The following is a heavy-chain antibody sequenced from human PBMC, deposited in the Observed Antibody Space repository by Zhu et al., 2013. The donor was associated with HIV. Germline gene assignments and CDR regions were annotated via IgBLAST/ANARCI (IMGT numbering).Heavy chain of an antibody. J-gene: IGHJ4*02. CDR1: GYSISSGYY. V-gene: IGHV4-38-2*02. CDR2: IYHSGST. D-gene: IGHD1-20*01. CDR3: ARLTETEPGVWDHFDY. Sequence: VQLQESGPGLVKPSETLSLTCTVSGYSISSGYYWGWIRQPPGKGLEWIGSIYHSGSTYYNPSLKSRVTISVDTSKNQFSLKLSSVTAADTAVYYCARLTETEPGVWDHFDYWGQGTLVTVSS.